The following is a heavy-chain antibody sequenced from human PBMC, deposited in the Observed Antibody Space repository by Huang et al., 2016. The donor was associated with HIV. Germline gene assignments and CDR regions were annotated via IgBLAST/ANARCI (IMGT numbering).Heavy chain of an antibody. CDR1: GGSLSDRY. V-gene: IGHV4-34*02. J-gene: IGHJ4*02. Sequence: QVQLQQWGAGLLKPSGALSLKCAVYGGSLSDRYWTWIRLSPGKRLEWIGEINHRGLSTYNPSLRRRVTMSVDMSKNQFSLNLTSLTAADTAVYYCARPRMTATSSDSTWSFFDSWGQGTLVIVSS. CDR3: ARPRMTATSSDSTWSFFDS. CDR2: INHRGLS. D-gene: IGHD2-21*02.